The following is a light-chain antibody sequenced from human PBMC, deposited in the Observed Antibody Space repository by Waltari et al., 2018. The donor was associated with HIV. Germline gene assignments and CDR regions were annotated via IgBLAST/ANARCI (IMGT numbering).Light chain of an antibody. J-gene: IGLJ1*01. V-gene: IGLV1-40*01. Sequence: QSVLTQPPSVSGAPGQRVTIACSGSSSNIGTNYDVQWYQQLPGTAPKLLIYGDYHRPPGVPDRFTGSKSGTSASLAITGLQPEDEDDYYCQSYDTSLGGFYVFGTGTKVTVL. CDR3: QSYDTSLGGFYV. CDR1: SSNIGTNYD. CDR2: GDY.